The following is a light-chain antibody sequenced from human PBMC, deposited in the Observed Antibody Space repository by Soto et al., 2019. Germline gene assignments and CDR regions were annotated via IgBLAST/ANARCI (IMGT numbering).Light chain of an antibody. CDR3: QQYLISVN. V-gene: IGKV3-20*01. Sequence: EIVLTQSPGTLSFSPGERATLSCRSSHSVSSSYLAWYQQKPGQAPRLLIYGASSRATGIPDRFSGSGFGTDFTLTISKVEPQDSAMYYCQQYLISVNFGQGTRLEI. CDR2: GAS. CDR1: HSVSSSY. J-gene: IGKJ5*01.